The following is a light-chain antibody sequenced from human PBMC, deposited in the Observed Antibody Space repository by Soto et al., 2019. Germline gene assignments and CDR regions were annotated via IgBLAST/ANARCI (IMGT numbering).Light chain of an antibody. J-gene: IGLJ3*02. CDR2: EVS. Sequence: QSALTQPASVSGSPGQSITISCTGTSSDVGGYDLVSWYQLHPGKAPKLIIYEVSNRPSGVSNRFSGSKSGNTASLTISGLHAEDEADYYCNSHTSSTFWVFGGRTKLTVL. CDR3: NSHTSSTFWV. V-gene: IGLV2-14*01. CDR1: SSDVGGYDL.